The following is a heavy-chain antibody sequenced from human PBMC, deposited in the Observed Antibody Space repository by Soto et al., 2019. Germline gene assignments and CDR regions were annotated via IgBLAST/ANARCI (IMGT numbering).Heavy chain of an antibody. Sequence: ETLSLTCTVSGGSISSSSYYWGWIRQPPGKGLEWIGYIYYSGSTNYNPSLKSRVTISVDTSKNQFSLKLSSVTAADTAVYYCARHNDYWGQGILVTVSS. CDR2: IYYSGST. J-gene: IGHJ4*02. CDR1: GGSISSSSYY. V-gene: IGHV4-61*05. D-gene: IGHD1-20*01. CDR3: ARHNDY.